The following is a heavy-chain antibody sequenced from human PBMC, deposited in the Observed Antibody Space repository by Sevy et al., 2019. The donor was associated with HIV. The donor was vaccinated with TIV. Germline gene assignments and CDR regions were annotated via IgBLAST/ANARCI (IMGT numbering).Heavy chain of an antibody. CDR2: IISKTDGGTT. CDR3: AREEKWIQLWLREYYYYGMDV. Sequence: GGSLRLSCAASGFTFSNAWMSWVRQAPGKGLEWVGRIISKTDGGTTDYAAPVKGRFTISRDDSTNTLYLQMNSLRAEDTAVYYCAREEKWIQLWLREYYYYGMDVWGQGTTVTVSS. J-gene: IGHJ6*02. D-gene: IGHD5-18*01. V-gene: IGHV3-15*01. CDR1: GFTFSNAW.